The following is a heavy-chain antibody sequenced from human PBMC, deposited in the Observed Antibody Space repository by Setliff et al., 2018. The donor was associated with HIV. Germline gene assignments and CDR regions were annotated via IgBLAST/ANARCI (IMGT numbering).Heavy chain of an antibody. V-gene: IGHV3-48*01. CDR3: ARDNYYFDNSGYPADAFDI. CDR1: GFSFSGYS. CDR2: ISSSSSTI. D-gene: IGHD3-22*01. J-gene: IGHJ3*02. Sequence: GGSLRLSCAASGFSFSGYSMNWVRQAPGRGLEWLSYISSSSSTIYYADSVKGRFTISRDNAKNSLYLQMNSLRVEDTAVYYCARDNYYFDNSGYPADAFDIWGQGTMVTVSS.